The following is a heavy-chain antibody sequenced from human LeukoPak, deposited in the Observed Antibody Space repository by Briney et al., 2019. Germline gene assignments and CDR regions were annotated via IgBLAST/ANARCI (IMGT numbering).Heavy chain of an antibody. CDR1: GFTVSSNY. CDR2: FYSGGDT. CDR3: AGAYGYNYFDY. J-gene: IGHJ4*02. D-gene: IGHD4-17*01. V-gene: IGHV3-53*01. Sequence: GGSLRLSCAASGFTVSSNYMSRVRQAPGKGLEWVSVFYSGGDTYYADSVQGRFTISRDNSKNTLYLQMNSLRAEDTAVYYCAGAYGYNYFDYWGQGTLVTVSS.